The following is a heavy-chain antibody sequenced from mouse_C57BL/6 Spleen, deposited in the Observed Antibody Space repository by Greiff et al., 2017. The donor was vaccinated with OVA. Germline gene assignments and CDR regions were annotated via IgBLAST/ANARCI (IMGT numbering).Heavy chain of an antibody. CDR1: GFSLTSYG. CDR3: AREFTVVAPYYFDY. Sequence: QVHVKQSGPGLVQPSQSLSITCTVSGFSLTSYGVHWVRQSPGKGLEWLGVIWSGGSTDYNAAFISRLSMSKDNAKSQVFLKMNRQKADDTAIYDCAREFTVVAPYYFDYWGKGTTLTVSS. CDR2: IWSGGST. D-gene: IGHD1-1*01. J-gene: IGHJ2*01. V-gene: IGHV2-2*01.